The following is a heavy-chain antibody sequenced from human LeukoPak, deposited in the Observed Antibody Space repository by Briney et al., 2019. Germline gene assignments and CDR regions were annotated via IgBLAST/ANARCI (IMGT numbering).Heavy chain of an antibody. CDR2: INWNGGST. Sequence: GGSLRLSCAASGFTFDVYGMNWVRQAPGKGLEWVSGINWNGGSTGYADSVKGRFTISRDNAKNSLYLQMNSLRAEDTALYYCARDRGGYYDSSGYHDYWGQGTLVTVSS. CDR1: GFTFDVYG. J-gene: IGHJ4*02. CDR3: ARDRGGYYDSSGYHDY. D-gene: IGHD3-22*01. V-gene: IGHV3-20*04.